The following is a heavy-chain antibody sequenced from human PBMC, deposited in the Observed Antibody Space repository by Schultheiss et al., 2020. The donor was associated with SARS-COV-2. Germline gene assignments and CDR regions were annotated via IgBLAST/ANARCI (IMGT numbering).Heavy chain of an antibody. V-gene: IGHV1-18*04. J-gene: IGHJ6*03. CDR2: ISAYNGNT. D-gene: IGHD4-17*01. CDR1: GYTFTGYY. Sequence: ASVKVSCNASGYTFTGYYMHWVRQAPGQGLEWMGWISAYNGNTNYAQKLQGRVTMTTDTSTSTAYMELRSLRSDDTAVYYCARAHGDYYYYYMDVWGKGTTVTVSS. CDR3: ARAHGDYYYYYMDV.